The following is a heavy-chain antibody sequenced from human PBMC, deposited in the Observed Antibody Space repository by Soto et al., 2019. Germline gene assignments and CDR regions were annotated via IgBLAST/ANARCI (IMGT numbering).Heavy chain of an antibody. J-gene: IGHJ4*02. D-gene: IGHD2-15*01. CDR3: ARSVVVAATGGGDY. CDR2: ISSSSSYI. Sequence: GGSLRLSCAASGFTFSSYSMNWVRQAPGKGLEWVSSISSSSSYIYYADSVKGRFTISRDNAKNSLYLQMNSLRAEDTAVYYCARSVVVAATGGGDYWGQGTLVTVSS. CDR1: GFTFSSYS. V-gene: IGHV3-21*01.